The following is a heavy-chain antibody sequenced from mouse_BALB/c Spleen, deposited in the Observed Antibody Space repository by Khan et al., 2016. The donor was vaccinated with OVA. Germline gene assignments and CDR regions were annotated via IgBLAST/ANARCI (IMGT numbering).Heavy chain of an antibody. Sequence: VQLKESGPGLVAPSQSLSITCTVSGLSLNSYCVHWVRQPPGKGLEWLGVIWAAGSTNYNSALMSSLSISKDNSKSQVFLKMSRLQTEDTAMYYCARIEDIWGQGTTLTVSS. D-gene: IGHD1-3*01. CDR3: ARIEDI. V-gene: IGHV2-9*02. CDR1: GLSLNSYC. CDR2: IWAAGST. J-gene: IGHJ2*01.